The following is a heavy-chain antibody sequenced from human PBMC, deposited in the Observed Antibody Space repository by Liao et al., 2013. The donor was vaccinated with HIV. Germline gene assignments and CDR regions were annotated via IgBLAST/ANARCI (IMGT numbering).Heavy chain of an antibody. CDR3: ARTRRHYSSGNYAHYYYFYMDV. CDR2: ADTSGSS. Sequence: QVQLQESGPGLVKPSQTLSLTCTVSGGSISSGSYYWNWFRQPAGKGLEWIGRADTSGSSNYNPSLKSRVTISVDTSKNQFSLKLSSVTAADTAVYYCARTRRHYSSGNYAHYYYFYMDVWGKGTTVTVS. J-gene: IGHJ6*03. V-gene: IGHV4-61*02. CDR1: GGSISSGSYY. D-gene: IGHD3-10*01.